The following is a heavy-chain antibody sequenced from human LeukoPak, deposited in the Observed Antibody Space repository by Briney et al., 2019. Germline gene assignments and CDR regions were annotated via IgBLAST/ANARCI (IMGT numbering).Heavy chain of an antibody. J-gene: IGHJ6*02. Sequence: SVKVSCKASGGTFSSYAISWVRQAPGQGLEWMGGIIPIFGTANYAQKFQGRVTITADESTSTAYIELSSLRSEDTAVYYCARGPKPSYDILTGYPKAYYYYGMDVWGQGTTVTVAS. CDR3: ARGPKPSYDILTGYPKAYYYYGMDV. D-gene: IGHD3-9*01. CDR2: IIPIFGTA. CDR1: GGTFSSYA. V-gene: IGHV1-69*01.